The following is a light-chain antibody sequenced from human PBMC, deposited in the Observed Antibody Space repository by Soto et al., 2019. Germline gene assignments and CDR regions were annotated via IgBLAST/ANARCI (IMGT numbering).Light chain of an antibody. CDR3: SSXXXXSTHV. J-gene: IGLJ1*01. Sequence: QSALTQPASVSGSPGQSITISCTGTSSDVGGYNYVSWYQQHPGKAPKLMIYEVSNRPSGVSNRFSGSKSGNTASLTISGLQAEDEADYYCSSXXXXSTHVFGTGTKLTVL. CDR1: SSDVGGYNY. CDR2: EVS. V-gene: IGLV2-14*01.